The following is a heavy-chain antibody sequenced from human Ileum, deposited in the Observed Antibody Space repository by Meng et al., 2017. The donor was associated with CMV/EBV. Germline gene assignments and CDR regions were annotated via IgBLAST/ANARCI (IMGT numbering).Heavy chain of an antibody. D-gene: IGHD1-26*01. J-gene: IGHJ3*02. Sequence: CAASGLIFSDYYMSWIRQAPGKGLEWVSYISNSGNTIYYADSVKGRFTISRDNAKNSLYLQMNSLRAEDTAVYYCAREVVRAGAFDIWGQGTMVTVSS. CDR2: ISNSGNTI. CDR3: AREVVRAGAFDI. V-gene: IGHV3-11*01. CDR1: GLIFSDYY.